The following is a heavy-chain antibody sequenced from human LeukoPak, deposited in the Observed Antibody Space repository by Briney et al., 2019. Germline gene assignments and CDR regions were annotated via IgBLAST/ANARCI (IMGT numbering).Heavy chain of an antibody. CDR3: ARVYYSGYDKGTWFDP. D-gene: IGHD5-12*01. J-gene: IGHJ5*02. CDR1: GGSISSYY. CDR2: IYYSGST. Sequence: SETLSLTCTVSGGSISSYYWSWIRQPPGKGLEWIGYIYYSGSTNYNPSLKSRVTISVDTSKNQFSLKLSPVTAADTAVYYCARVYYSGYDKGTWFDPWGQGTLVTVSS. V-gene: IGHV4-59*01.